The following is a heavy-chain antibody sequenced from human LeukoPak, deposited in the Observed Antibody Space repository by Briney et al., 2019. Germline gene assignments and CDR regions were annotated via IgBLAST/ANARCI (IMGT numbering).Heavy chain of an antibody. Sequence: PGGSLRLSCAASGFPFSGYWMHWVRHAPGKGLVWVSRIDDDGAGTTYADSVKSRFTISRDNAKNTLYLQMNSLRAEDTAVYYCAREYATVFFDYWGQGTLVTVSS. CDR1: GFPFSGYW. CDR2: IDDDGAGT. J-gene: IGHJ4*02. D-gene: IGHD4-17*01. CDR3: AREYATVFFDY. V-gene: IGHV3-74*01.